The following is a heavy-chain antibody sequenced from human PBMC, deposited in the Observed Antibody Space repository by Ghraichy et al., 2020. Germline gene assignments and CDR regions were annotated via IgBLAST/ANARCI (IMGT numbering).Heavy chain of an antibody. D-gene: IGHD3-16*01. CDR1: GFTFVNYY. V-gene: IGHV3-7*01. J-gene: IGHJ4*02. CDR2: IKHDGSEE. CDR3: GRDGYLRGSYVDK. Sequence: GGSLRLSCAASGFTFVNYYMTWVRQAPGKGLEWVANIKHDGSEEYYVDSVKGRFIISRDNVKNSVYLQMDSLRGEDTAVYYCGRDGYLRGSYVDKGDQGSRVTFSS.